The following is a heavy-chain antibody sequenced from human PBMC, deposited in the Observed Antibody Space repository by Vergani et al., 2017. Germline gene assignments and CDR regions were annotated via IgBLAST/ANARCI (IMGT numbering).Heavy chain of an antibody. D-gene: IGHD6-6*01. CDR2: IYHSGST. Sequence: QVQLQESGPGLVKPSGTLSLTCAVSGGSISSSNWWSWVRQPPGKGLEWIGEIYHSGSTNYNPSLKSRVTTSVDKSKNQFSLKLSSVTAADTAVYYCARGVRQLGRPRYFDYWGQGTLVTVSS. V-gene: IGHV4-4*02. J-gene: IGHJ4*02. CDR3: ARGVRQLGRPRYFDY. CDR1: GGSISSSNW.